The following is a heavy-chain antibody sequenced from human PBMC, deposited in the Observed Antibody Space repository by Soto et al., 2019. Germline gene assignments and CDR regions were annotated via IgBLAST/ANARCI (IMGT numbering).Heavy chain of an antibody. CDR1: GFTLSGYA. CDR3: ARRARPDFYYMDV. V-gene: IGHV3-64*01. Sequence: EVQLAESGGGLAQPGGSLRLSCAASGFTLSGYAMAWVRQAPGKGLEYVSGISSNGVGTYYAKSVQGRFTISRDNSKNTVYLQMGSLRPEDMAVYYCARRARPDFYYMDVWGKGTTVTVSS. D-gene: IGHD6-6*01. J-gene: IGHJ6*03. CDR2: ISSNGVGT.